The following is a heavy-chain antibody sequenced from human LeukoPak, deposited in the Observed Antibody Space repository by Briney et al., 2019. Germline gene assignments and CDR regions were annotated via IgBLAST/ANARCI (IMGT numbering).Heavy chain of an antibody. CDR3: ARARYGGYDILTGYYTQGAFDY. V-gene: IGHV4-39*07. J-gene: IGHJ4*02. Sequence: SETLSLTCTVSGGSISSSSRYWGWIRQPPGKGLEWIGSMYYRGSTYHNPSLKSRVTISVDTSKNQFSLKLSSVTAADTAVYYCARARYGGYDILTGYYTQGAFDYWGQGTLVTVSS. CDR1: GGSISSSSRY. D-gene: IGHD3-9*01. CDR2: MYYRGST.